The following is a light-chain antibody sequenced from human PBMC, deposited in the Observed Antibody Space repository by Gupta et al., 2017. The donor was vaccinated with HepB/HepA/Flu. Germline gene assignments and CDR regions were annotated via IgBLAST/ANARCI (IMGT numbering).Light chain of an antibody. CDR1: QGISSY. Sequence: DIQLTQSPSFLSASVGDRVTITCRASQGISSYLAWYQQKPGKAPKLLIYAASTLQSGLPSRFSGSGSATDFTLTISILHPEDFATYYCQRLNSYPITFGTGTKVEIK. V-gene: IGKV1-9*01. J-gene: IGKJ4*01. CDR2: AAS. CDR3: QRLNSYPIT.